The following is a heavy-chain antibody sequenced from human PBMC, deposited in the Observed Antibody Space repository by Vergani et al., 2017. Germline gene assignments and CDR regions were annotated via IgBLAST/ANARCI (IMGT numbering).Heavy chain of an antibody. J-gene: IGHJ4*02. D-gene: IGHD3-3*01. CDR3: ARDAVTYDFWSGYYPLFDY. CDR1: GYSISSGYY. Sequence: QVQLQESGPGLVKPSETLSLTCTVSGYSISSGYYWGWIRQPPGKGLEWIGSIYHSGSTYYNPSLKSRVTISVDTSKKQFSLKLSSVTAADTAVYYCARDAVTYDFWSGYYPLFDYWGQGTLVTVSS. CDR2: IYHSGST. V-gene: IGHV4-38-2*02.